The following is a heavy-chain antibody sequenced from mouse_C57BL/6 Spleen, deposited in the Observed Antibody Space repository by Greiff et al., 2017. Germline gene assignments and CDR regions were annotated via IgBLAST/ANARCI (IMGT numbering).Heavy chain of an antibody. J-gene: IGHJ2*01. CDR1: GYAFSSYW. V-gene: IGHV1-80*01. CDR3: ARGGYYGSSHFYYFDY. CDR2: IYPGDGDT. Sequence: QVQLQQSGAELVKPGASVKISCKASGYAFSSYWMNWVKQRPGKGLEWIGQIYPGDGDTNYNGKFKDKATLTADKSSSTAYMQLSSLTSEDSAVYFCARGGYYGSSHFYYFDYWGQGTTLTVSS. D-gene: IGHD1-1*01.